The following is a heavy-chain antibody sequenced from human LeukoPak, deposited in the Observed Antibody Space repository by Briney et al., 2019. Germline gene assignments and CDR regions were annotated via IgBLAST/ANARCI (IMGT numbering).Heavy chain of an antibody. J-gene: IGHJ4*02. Sequence: GGSLRLSCAASGFTFSSYGWHWVRQAPGKGLEWVAFIRYDESKEYYADSVKGRFTISRDNSKNTLYLQMSSLRVEDTAVYHCVKDYLVEAQRVYYFDYWGQGSLVTVSS. V-gene: IGHV3-30*02. CDR1: GFTFSSYG. CDR2: IRYDESKE. CDR3: VKDYLVEAQRVYYFDY. D-gene: IGHD1-26*01.